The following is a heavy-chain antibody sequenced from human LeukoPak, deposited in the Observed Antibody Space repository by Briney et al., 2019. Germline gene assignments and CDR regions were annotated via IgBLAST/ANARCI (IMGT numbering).Heavy chain of an antibody. Sequence: GASVKVSCKASGYTFTGYYMHWVRQAPGHGLEWMGRINPNSGGTNYAQKFQGRVTMTRDTSISTAYMELSRLRSDDTAVYYCARSGITIFGVVKVFDYWGQGTLVTVSS. J-gene: IGHJ4*02. V-gene: IGHV1-2*06. CDR1: GYTFTGYY. CDR2: INPNSGGT. D-gene: IGHD3-3*01. CDR3: ARSGITIFGVVKVFDY.